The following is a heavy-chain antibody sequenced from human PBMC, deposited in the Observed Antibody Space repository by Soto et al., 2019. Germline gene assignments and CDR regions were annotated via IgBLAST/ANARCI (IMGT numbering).Heavy chain of an antibody. CDR2: VYYSGNT. Sequence: TSETLSLTCTVSGGSISGSSHYWAWIRQPPGKGLEWIGSVYYSGNTYYSPSLKSRVTISVDTSNNQFSLNLSSVTAADTAVYYCARWKYSSSNWGQGTLVTVSS. CDR1: GGSISGSSHY. V-gene: IGHV4-39*01. J-gene: IGHJ4*02. CDR3: ARWKYSSSN. D-gene: IGHD5-12*01.